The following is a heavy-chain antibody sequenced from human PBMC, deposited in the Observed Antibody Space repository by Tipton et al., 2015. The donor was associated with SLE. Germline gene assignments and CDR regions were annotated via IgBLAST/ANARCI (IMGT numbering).Heavy chain of an antibody. Sequence: TLSLTCTVSGGSISSYYWSWIRQPAGKGLEWIGRIYTSGSTNYNPSLKSRVTMSVDTSKNQFSLNLSSMTAADTAVYYCAINGRYYYDLLTGYSDFDYWGQGTLVTVSS. CDR3: AINGRYYYDLLTGYSDFDY. D-gene: IGHD3-9*01. V-gene: IGHV4-4*07. J-gene: IGHJ4*02. CDR1: GGSISSYY. CDR2: IYTSGST.